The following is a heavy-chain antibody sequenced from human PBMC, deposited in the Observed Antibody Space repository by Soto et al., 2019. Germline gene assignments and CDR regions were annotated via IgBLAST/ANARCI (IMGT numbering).Heavy chain of an antibody. V-gene: IGHV3-66*01. CDR3: TRDPGPRHDYGRDS. Sequence: EVQLVESGGGLAQPGGSLRLSCAASGFTVSSNHMSWVRQAPGKGLEWVSVIYSGGGTTYYADSVKGRFTISRDNSKNTLYLQMDSLRAEDTAVYYCTRDPGPRHDYGRDSWGQGTLVTVSS. J-gene: IGHJ5*01. CDR1: GFTVSSNH. CDR2: IYSGGGTT. D-gene: IGHD4-17*01.